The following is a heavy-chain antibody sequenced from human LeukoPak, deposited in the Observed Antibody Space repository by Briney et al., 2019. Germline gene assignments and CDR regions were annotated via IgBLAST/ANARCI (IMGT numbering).Heavy chain of an antibody. D-gene: IGHD3-16*01. Sequence: SETLSLTCTVSGGSISSYYWSWIRQPPGKGLEWIGYIYYSGSTNYNPSLKSRVTISVDASKNQFSLKLSSVTAADTAVYYCARDIPRGDYMDVWGKGTTVTISS. CDR3: ARDIPRGDYMDV. CDR2: IYYSGST. V-gene: IGHV4-59*01. J-gene: IGHJ6*03. CDR1: GGSISSYY.